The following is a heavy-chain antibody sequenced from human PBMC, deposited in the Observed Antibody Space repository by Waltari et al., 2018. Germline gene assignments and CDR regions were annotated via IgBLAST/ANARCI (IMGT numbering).Heavy chain of an antibody. CDR3: AFPER. J-gene: IGHJ4*02. Sequence: EVQLVESGGGLVQPGGSLRLSCAASGFTFSSHWMSWVRQAPGKGLEWVANIKQDGSEKYYVDSVKGRFTISRDNAKNSLYLQMNSLRAEDTAVYYCAFPERWGQGTLVTVSS. CDR1: GFTFSSHW. CDR2: IKQDGSEK. V-gene: IGHV3-7*01.